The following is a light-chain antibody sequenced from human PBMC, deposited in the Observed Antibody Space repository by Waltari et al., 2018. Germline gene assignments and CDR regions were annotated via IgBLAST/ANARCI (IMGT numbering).Light chain of an antibody. CDR2: EVS. Sequence: QSALTQPASGSGSPGQSITISCTGTSSDVGGYNYVSWYQQHPGKAPKPLMYEVSTRPSGVSTRCAGSKYGNTASLTSSGLQAEDEADYYCSSYTSSSTLRVFGGGTKLTVL. J-gene: IGLJ2*01. V-gene: IGLV2-14*01. CDR1: SSDVGGYNY. CDR3: SSYTSSSTLRV.